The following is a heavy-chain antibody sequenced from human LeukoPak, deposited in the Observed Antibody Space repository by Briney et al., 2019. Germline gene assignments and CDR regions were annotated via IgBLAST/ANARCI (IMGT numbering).Heavy chain of an antibody. D-gene: IGHD3-10*01. J-gene: IGHJ6*02. V-gene: IGHV4-30-4*01. CDR3: ARDPAPYYYGSGSYYRSLVDV. Sequence: SETLSLTCTVSGGSISSYYWSWIRQPPGKGLEWIGYIYYSGSTYYNPSLKSRVTISVDTSKNQFSLKLSSVTAADTAVYYCARDPAPYYYGSGSYYRSLVDVWGQGTTVTVSS. CDR2: IYYSGST. CDR1: GGSISSYY.